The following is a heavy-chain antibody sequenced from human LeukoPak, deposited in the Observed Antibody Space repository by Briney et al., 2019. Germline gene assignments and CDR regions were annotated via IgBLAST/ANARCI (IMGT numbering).Heavy chain of an antibody. V-gene: IGHV3-23*01. CDR3: AKDWASSSWSLYDY. D-gene: IGHD6-13*01. CDR1: GFTFSSYW. Sequence: PGGSLRLSCAASGFTFSSYWMSWVRQAPGKGLEWVSAISGSGGSTYYADSVKGRFTISRDNSKNTLYLQMNSLRAEDTAVYYCAKDWASSSWSLYDYWGQGTLVTVSS. CDR2: ISGSGGST. J-gene: IGHJ4*02.